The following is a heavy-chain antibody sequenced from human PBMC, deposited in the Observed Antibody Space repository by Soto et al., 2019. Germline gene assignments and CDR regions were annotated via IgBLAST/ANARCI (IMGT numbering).Heavy chain of an antibody. CDR3: ASVFFQAEDGIRPVRSVSAFLLNRSSDL. CDR2: IYSGGST. J-gene: IGHJ2*01. Sequence: PGQGLEWVSVIYSGGSTYYADSVKGRFTISRDNSKNTLYLQMNSLRAEDTAVYYCASVFFQAEDGIRPVRSVSAFLLNRSSDL. D-gene: IGHD3-10*02. V-gene: IGHV3-53*01.